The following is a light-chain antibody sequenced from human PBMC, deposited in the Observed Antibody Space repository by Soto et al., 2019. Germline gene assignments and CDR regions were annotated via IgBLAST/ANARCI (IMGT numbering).Light chain of an antibody. CDR1: QGISSA. Sequence: AIQLTQSPSSLSASVGDRVTITCRASQGISSALAWYQQKPGKAPKLLIYDASSLESGAPSRFSGSGSGTDFTLAISSLQPEDFATYYCQQFNSYPLTFGGGTKVESK. V-gene: IGKV1-13*02. J-gene: IGKJ4*01. CDR2: DAS. CDR3: QQFNSYPLT.